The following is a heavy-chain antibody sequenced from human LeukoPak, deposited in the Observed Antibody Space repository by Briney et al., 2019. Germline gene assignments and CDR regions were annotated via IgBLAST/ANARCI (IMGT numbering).Heavy chain of an antibody. D-gene: IGHD5-18*01. Sequence: KPSETLSLTCTVSGGSITTYYWSWIRQPPGKGLEWIGYIYYSGSTNYHPSLKSRVTISVDTYKNQFSLKLSSVTAADTAVYYCARHADMVMYYFDYWGQGTLVTVSS. CDR2: IYYSGST. V-gene: IGHV4-59*08. J-gene: IGHJ4*02. CDR1: GGSITTYY. CDR3: ARHADMVMYYFDY.